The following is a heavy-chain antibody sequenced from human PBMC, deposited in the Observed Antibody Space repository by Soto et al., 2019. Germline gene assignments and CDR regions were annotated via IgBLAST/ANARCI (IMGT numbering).Heavy chain of an antibody. CDR2: ISNDETKK. Sequence: QVQLVESGGGVVQPGRSLRLSCAASGFFFNTYAIHWVRQAPGKGLEWVAVISNDETKKYFADSVKGRVSIFRDSSKNTVYLQMDSLRAEDTAVYYCARDPFYFDTSDYPAIDSWGQGTLVTVSS. J-gene: IGHJ4*02. CDR1: GFFFNTYA. V-gene: IGHV3-30-3*01. D-gene: IGHD3-22*01. CDR3: ARDPFYFDTSDYPAIDS.